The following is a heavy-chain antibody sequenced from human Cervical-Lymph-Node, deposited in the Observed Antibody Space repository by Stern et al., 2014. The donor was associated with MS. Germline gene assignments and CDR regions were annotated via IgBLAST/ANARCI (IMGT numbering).Heavy chain of an antibody. J-gene: IGHJ4*02. V-gene: IGHV4-34*01. CDR2: INHSGST. Sequence: QVQLQQWGAGLLKPSETLSLTCAVYGGSFSGYYWSWIRQPPGKGLEWIGEINHSGSTNYNPSLKSRVTISVDTSKNQFSLKLSSVTAADTAVYYCAAIGSSGYYSDIDYWGQGTLVTVSS. CDR3: AAIGSSGYYSDIDY. CDR1: GGSFSGYY. D-gene: IGHD3-22*01.